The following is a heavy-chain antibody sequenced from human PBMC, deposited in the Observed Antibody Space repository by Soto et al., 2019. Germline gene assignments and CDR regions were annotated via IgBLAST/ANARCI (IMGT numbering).Heavy chain of an antibody. Sequence: ASVKVSCKASGYTFTSYGISWVRQAPGQGLEWMGWISAYNGNTNYAQKLQGRVTMTTDTSTSTAYMELSSLRSEDTAVYYCARDVPEDIVLVPAALYYFDYWGQG. J-gene: IGHJ4*02. CDR2: ISAYNGNT. D-gene: IGHD2-2*01. V-gene: IGHV1-18*01. CDR1: GYTFTSYG. CDR3: ARDVPEDIVLVPAALYYFDY.